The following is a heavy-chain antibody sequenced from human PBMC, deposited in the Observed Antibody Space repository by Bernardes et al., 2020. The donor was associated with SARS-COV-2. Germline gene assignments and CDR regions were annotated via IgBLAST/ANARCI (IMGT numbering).Heavy chain of an antibody. CDR2: IYPDDSES. CDR3: ATHSDSSERGAFDL. J-gene: IGHJ3*01. V-gene: IGHV5-51*01. CDR1: GSSITRHW. Sequence: GAYLKSTSHDSGSSITRHWIAWVRPMPGKGLEWLGMIYPDDSESRFSPSFQGRVTISADKSINTAYLQWTSLKASDTAMYYCATHSDSSERGAFDLWGQGTLVSVSS. D-gene: IGHD6-6*01.